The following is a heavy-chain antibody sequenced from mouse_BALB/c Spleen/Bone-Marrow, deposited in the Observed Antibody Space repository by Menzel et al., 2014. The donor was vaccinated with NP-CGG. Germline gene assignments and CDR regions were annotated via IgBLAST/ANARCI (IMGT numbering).Heavy chain of an antibody. CDR1: GFTFSSFG. Sequence: EVRLGESGGGLVQPGGSRKLSCAASGFTFSSFGMHWVRQAPEKGLEWVAYISSGSSTIYYADTVKGRFTISRDNPKNTLFLQMTSLRSEDTAMYYCTRKGALITHYYAMDYWGQGTSVTVSS. D-gene: IGHD2-4*01. V-gene: IGHV5-17*02. CDR3: TRKGALITHYYAMDY. CDR2: ISSGSSTI. J-gene: IGHJ4*01.